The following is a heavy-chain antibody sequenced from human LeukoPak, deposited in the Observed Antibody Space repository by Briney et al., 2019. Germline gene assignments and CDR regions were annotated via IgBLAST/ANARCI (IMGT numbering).Heavy chain of an antibody. Sequence: SETLSLTCTVSGGSTSSSSYYWGWIRQPPGKGLEWIGSIYYSGSTYYNPSLKSRVTISVDTSKNQFSLKLSSVTAADTAVYYCARRTVPYDAFDIWGQGTMVTVSS. CDR1: GGSTSSSSYY. CDR2: IYYSGST. J-gene: IGHJ3*02. D-gene: IGHD4-17*01. V-gene: IGHV4-39*01. CDR3: ARRTVPYDAFDI.